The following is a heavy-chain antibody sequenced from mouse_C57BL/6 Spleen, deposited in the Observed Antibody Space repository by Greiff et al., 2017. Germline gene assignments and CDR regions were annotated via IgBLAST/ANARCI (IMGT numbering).Heavy chain of an antibody. CDR3: AWAAVVANGYLDD. J-gene: IGHJ1*01. Sequence: QVQLQQPEAELVKPGASVKLSCKASGYTFTSYWMQWVKQRPGQGLEWIGEIDPTDGCTNYNEKFKGKATLTVDTSSSTAYMQLTSLTSEDSAVYYCAWAAVVANGYLDDWGQGTLVTVSA. CDR2: IDPTDGCT. CDR1: GYTFTSYW. V-gene: IGHV1-50*01. D-gene: IGHD1-1*01.